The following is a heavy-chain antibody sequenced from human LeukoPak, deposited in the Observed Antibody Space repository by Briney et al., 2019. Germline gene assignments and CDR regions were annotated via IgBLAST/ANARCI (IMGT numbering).Heavy chain of an antibody. CDR3: ARDCSGSSCYWIH. V-gene: IGHV1-18*01. CDR2: ISAYNGNT. J-gene: IGHJ4*02. Sequence: EASVKVSCKASGYTFSSDGISWVRQAPGRGLEWLGYISAYNGNTNYAQKVQGRITMTTDTSTSTAYMEMRSLRSDDTAVYYCARDCSGSSCYWIHWGQGTLVTVSS. D-gene: IGHD2-15*01. CDR1: GYTFSSDG.